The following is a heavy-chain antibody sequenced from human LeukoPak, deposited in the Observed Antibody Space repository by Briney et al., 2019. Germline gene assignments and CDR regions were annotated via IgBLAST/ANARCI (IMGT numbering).Heavy chain of an antibody. CDR3: ARFRLGPYYDFWSGYYSYFDY. V-gene: IGHV4-30-2*01. Sequence: PSETLSLTCAVSGGSISSGGYSWSWIRQPPGKGLEWIGYIYHSGSTCYNPSLKSRVTISVDRSKNQFSLKLSSVTAADTAVYYCARFRLGPYYDFWSGYYSYFDYWGQGTLVTVSS. CDR2: IYHSGST. CDR1: GGSISSGGYS. D-gene: IGHD3-3*01. J-gene: IGHJ4*02.